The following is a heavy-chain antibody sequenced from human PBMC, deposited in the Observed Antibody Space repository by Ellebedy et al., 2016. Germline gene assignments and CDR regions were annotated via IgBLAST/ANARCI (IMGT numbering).Heavy chain of an antibody. V-gene: IGHV1-3*04. D-gene: IGHD2-2*01. J-gene: IGHJ5*02. CDR3: ARSYCSNIRCSTDWLSP. CDR1: GYTFNSQA. Sequence: ASVKVSXXGSGYTFNSQALHWVRQAPGQNLEWMGWINIANSNTKYSQKFQGRVTITADESTSTAFVELNSLTSEDTAVYYCARSYCSNIRCSTDWLSPWGQGTLVTVSS. CDR2: INIANSNT.